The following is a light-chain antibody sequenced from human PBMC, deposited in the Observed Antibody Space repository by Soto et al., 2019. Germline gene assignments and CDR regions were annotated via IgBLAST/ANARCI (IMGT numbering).Light chain of an antibody. CDR3: QQFDSVPCT. J-gene: IGKJ2*02. V-gene: IGKV1-33*01. Sequence: IEMTQSPSALSASAGDRVTITCQASQDIKNYVIWYQQKPGRAPKLLIYDAASLGTGVSSRFSGSGSWTHFTLTISSLQPEDVATYYCQQFDSVPCTFGQGTKLEIK. CDR1: QDIKNY. CDR2: DAA.